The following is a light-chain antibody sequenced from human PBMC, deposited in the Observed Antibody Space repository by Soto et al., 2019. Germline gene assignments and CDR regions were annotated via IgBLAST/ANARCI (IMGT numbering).Light chain of an antibody. CDR1: QSISRW. J-gene: IGKJ5*01. V-gene: IGKV1-5*01. CDR2: DAS. CDR3: QQYHSYAIT. Sequence: DIQMTRCPGTRWRSLGGIVTITCRASQSISRWLAWYQQKPGKAPNLLIYDASSLQSGVPSRFSGSGSGTEFTLTISSLQPHDFATYYCQQYHSYAITFGQGTRLEIK.